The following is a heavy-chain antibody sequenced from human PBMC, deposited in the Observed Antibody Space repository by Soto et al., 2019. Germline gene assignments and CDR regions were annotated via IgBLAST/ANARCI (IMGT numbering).Heavy chain of an antibody. J-gene: IGHJ6*02. V-gene: IGHV3-30*18. CDR3: AKEKQWLVADYYYGMDV. CDR1: GFTFSSYG. Sequence: QVQLVESGGGVVQPGRSLRLSCAASGFTFSSYGMHWVRQAPGKGLEWVAVISYDGSNKYYADSVKGRFTISRDNSKNTLYLQMNSLRAEDTAVYYCAKEKQWLVADYYYGMDVWGQGTTVTVSS. CDR2: ISYDGSNK. D-gene: IGHD6-19*01.